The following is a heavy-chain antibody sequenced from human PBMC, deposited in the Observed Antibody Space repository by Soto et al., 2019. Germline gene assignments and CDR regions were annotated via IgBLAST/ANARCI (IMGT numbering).Heavy chain of an antibody. CDR1: GASVSSAEHY. J-gene: IGHJ4*02. CDR2: SYYSGGS. D-gene: IGHD5-12*01. CDR3: ARLSGYDPAGAADK. V-gene: IGHV4-30-4*01. Sequence: QVQLQESGPGLVKASQTLSLTCTLSGASVSSAEHYWSWIRQPPGKGLEWIGYSYYSGGSYYNASLQRRASISVDTCQNEVSLRLTSVTAAETAVYYCARLSGYDPAGAADKWGPGILVSVSS.